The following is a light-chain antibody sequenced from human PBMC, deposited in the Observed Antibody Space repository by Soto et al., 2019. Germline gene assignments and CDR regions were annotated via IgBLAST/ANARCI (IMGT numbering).Light chain of an antibody. Sequence: ETVLTQSPGTLSLSPGERATLSCRASQSVSSHLAWYQQKPGQAPRLLIYGASSRATGIPDRFSGSGSGTDFTLTISRLEPEDFAVYYCQQYGSSLTWTFGQGTKVDIK. CDR1: QSVSSH. CDR2: GAS. V-gene: IGKV3-20*01. J-gene: IGKJ1*01. CDR3: QQYGSSLTWT.